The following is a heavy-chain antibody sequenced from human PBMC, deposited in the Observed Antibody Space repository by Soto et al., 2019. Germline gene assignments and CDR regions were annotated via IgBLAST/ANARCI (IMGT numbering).Heavy chain of an antibody. CDR3: ARADSIGSQAFTLGY. D-gene: IGHD3-22*01. J-gene: IGHJ4*01. Sequence: LQIRSLPSSVFGGKISIYDGSRIRKPTGKGLEWIGYIYYSGSTNYNPSLKSRVTISVDTSKNQFSLKLSSVTAADTAVYYCARADSIGSQAFTLGYWGHGTLVTVSS. CDR1: GGKISIYD. CDR2: IYYSGST. V-gene: IGHV4-59*01.